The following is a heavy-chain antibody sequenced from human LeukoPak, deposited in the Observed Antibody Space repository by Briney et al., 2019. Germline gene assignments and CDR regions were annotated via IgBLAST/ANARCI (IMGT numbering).Heavy chain of an antibody. V-gene: IGHV5-51*01. CDR2: IYPGDSDT. Sequence: GESLKISCKGSGYSFTNYWIGWVRQMPGKGLEWMGIIYPGDSDTRYRPSFQGQVTISADKSISTAYLQWSSPKASDTAIYYCARQSREGYNYDFDYWGQGTLVTVSS. J-gene: IGHJ4*02. CDR1: GYSFTNYW. CDR3: ARQSREGYNYDFDY. D-gene: IGHD5-24*01.